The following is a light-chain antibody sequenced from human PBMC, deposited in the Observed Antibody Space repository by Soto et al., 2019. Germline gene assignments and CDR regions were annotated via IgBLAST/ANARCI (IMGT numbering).Light chain of an antibody. CDR3: HQYNDWRVYP. J-gene: IGKJ2*01. Sequence: EIVMTQSPANLSVSPGGRATLSCRASQTVHSNLAWYQHKSGQAPRLLIYAATTRATGIPARISGSGSGTELTLTITSLQSEDSAVYFCHQYNDWRVYPFGPGTKLEIK. V-gene: IGKV3-15*01. CDR1: QTVHSN. CDR2: AAT.